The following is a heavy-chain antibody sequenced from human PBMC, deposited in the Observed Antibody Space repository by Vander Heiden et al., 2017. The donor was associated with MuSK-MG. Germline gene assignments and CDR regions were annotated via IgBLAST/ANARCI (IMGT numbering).Heavy chain of an antibody. J-gene: IGHJ4*02. CDR1: GFTFDDYA. CDR3: AKDIQTAYYYGSGSPSFDY. V-gene: IGHV3-9*01. Sequence: EVQLVESGGGLVQPGRSLRPSCAASGFTFDDYAMHWVRQAPGKGLEWVSGISWNSGSIGYADSVKGRFTISRDNAKNSLYLQMNSLRAEDTALYYCAKDIQTAYYYGSGSPSFDYWGQGTLVTVSS. CDR2: ISWNSGSI. D-gene: IGHD3-10*01.